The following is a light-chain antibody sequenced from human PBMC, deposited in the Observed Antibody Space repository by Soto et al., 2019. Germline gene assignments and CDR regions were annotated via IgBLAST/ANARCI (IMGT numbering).Light chain of an antibody. CDR1: SSDVGGYNY. J-gene: IGLJ3*02. Sequence: QSALTQPASVSGSPGQSITISCTGTSSDVGGYNYVSWYQQHPGKAPKLMIYDVSNRPSGVSNRFSGSKSGNTASLTISGLQAEDEADYYCSSYIMSSTWVFGGGTQLTVL. CDR2: DVS. CDR3: SSYIMSSTWV. V-gene: IGLV2-14*03.